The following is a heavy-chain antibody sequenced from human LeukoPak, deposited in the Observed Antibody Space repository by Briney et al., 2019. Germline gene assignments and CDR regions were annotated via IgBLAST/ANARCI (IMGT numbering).Heavy chain of an antibody. CDR2: ISSSSSYI. Sequence: GGSLRLSCAASGFTFSSYSMNWVRQAPGKGLEWVSSISSSSSYIYYADSVKGRFTISRDNAKNLLYLHMNSLRVEDTAVYYCAKVDRGDYSSSPVPYYNYYMNVWGKGTTVTVSS. CDR1: GFTFSSYS. D-gene: IGHD6-13*01. V-gene: IGHV3-21*01. J-gene: IGHJ6*03. CDR3: AKVDRGDYSSSPVPYYNYYMNV.